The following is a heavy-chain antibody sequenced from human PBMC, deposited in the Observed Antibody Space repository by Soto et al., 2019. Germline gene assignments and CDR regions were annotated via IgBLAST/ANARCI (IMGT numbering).Heavy chain of an antibody. CDR2: IYYSGST. D-gene: IGHD3-3*01. CDR1: GGSISSSSYY. V-gene: IGHV4-39*01. CDR3: ARFYDFWSGPSGNWFDP. Sequence: SETLSLTCTVSGGSISSSSYYWGWIRQPPGKGLEWIGSIYYSGSTYYNPSLKSRVTISVDTSKNQFSLKLSSVTAADTAVYYCARFYDFWSGPSGNWFDPWGQGTLVTVSS. J-gene: IGHJ5*02.